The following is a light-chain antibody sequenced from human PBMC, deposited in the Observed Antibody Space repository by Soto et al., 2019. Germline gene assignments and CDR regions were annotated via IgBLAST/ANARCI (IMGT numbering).Light chain of an antibody. CDR3: QHTYSYPTS. J-gene: IGKJ1*01. CDR1: QAISNY. V-gene: IGKV1-39*01. CDR2: AAS. Sequence: DIQMTQSPSSLSASVGDRVTITCRSSQAISNYVSWYQQEPRKAPRLLIYAASSLQSGVPSRFSGSGSATDFTLTISGLQPEDFGTYFCQHTYSYPTSFGQGTKVEIK.